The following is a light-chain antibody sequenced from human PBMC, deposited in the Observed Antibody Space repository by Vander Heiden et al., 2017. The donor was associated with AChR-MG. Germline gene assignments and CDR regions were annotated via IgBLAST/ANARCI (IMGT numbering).Light chain of an antibody. Sequence: AIRITQSPSSLSASTGDRVTITCRASQGISSYLAWYQQKPGKAPKLLIYAASTLQSGVPSRFSGSGSGTDITLTISCLQSEDFATYYCQQYYSYPPITFGQGTRLEIK. V-gene: IGKV1-8*01. J-gene: IGKJ5*01. CDR1: QGISSY. CDR3: QQYYSYPPIT. CDR2: AAS.